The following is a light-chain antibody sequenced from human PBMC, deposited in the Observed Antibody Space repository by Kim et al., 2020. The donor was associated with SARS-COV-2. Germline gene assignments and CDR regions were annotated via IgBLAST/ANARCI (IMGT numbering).Light chain of an antibody. CDR1: NIESKN. V-gene: IGLV3-9*01. CDR2: RAT. CDR3: QVWDRSTL. Sequence: SVALGQTARITCGGNNIESKNVHWYQQKPGQAPVLVIYRATIRPSGIPERFSGSNSGNTATLSISSTQAGDETDYYCQVWDRSTLFGRDTRLTVL. J-gene: IGLJ3*02.